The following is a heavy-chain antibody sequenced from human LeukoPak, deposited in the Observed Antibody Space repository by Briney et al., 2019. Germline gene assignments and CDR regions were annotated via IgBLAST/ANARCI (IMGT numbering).Heavy chain of an antibody. CDR2: ISSSGSTI. J-gene: IGHJ4*02. V-gene: IGHV3-11*01. CDR1: GFTFSDYY. CDR3: ARDNDRITMVRGVTFDY. D-gene: IGHD3-10*01. Sequence: GGSLRLSCAASGFTFSDYYMSWIRQAPGKGLEWVSYISSSGSTIYYADSVKGRFTISRDNAKNSLYLQMDSLRAEDTAVYYCARDNDRITMVRGVTFDYWGQGTLVTVSS.